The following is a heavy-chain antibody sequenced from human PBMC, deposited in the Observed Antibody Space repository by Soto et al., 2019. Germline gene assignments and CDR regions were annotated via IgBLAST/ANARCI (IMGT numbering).Heavy chain of an antibody. J-gene: IGHJ6*02. Sequence: SQTLSLTWAISGDAVSSNRAAWNWIRQSPARGLEWLGRTYYRTRWYNDYAVSVKGRITINPDPSRNQFYLQVNSVTSEDTAVYYCAAATRGYLYYGLDVWAQGTTVTVSS. D-gene: IGHD5-12*01. V-gene: IGHV6-1*01. CDR3: AAATRGYLYYGLDV. CDR2: TYYRTRWYN. CDR1: GDAVSSNRAA.